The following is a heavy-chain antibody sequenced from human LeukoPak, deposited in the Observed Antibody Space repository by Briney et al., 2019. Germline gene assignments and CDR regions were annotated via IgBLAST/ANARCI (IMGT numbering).Heavy chain of an antibody. Sequence: MSSQTLSLTCTVSGESISNSRHYWSWIRQPAGKGLEWIGRIYPSGNTNYNPSLKSRLTISLDTSKNQFSLNLKSVTAADTAMYYCARDGVVTMELDSWGQGTLVTVSS. D-gene: IGHD3-3*01. CDR2: IYPSGNT. V-gene: IGHV4-61*02. CDR1: GESISNSRHY. CDR3: ARDGVVTMELDS. J-gene: IGHJ4*02.